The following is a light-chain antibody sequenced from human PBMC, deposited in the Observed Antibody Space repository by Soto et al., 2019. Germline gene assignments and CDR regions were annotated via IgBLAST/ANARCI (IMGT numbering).Light chain of an antibody. CDR2: GVT. Sequence: QSALTQPASVSGSPGQSITISCTGTSSDVGAYNYVSWYQQYPGKAPKLMIYGVTNRPSGVSNRFSGSKTGNTASLTISGLQAEDEADYYCSSYTRSNTLVIFGGGTKLTVL. V-gene: IGLV2-14*01. CDR3: SSYTRSNTLVI. CDR1: SSDVGAYNY. J-gene: IGLJ2*01.